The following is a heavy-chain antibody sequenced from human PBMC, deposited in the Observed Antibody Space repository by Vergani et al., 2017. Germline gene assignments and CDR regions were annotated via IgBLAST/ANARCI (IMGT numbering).Heavy chain of an antibody. CDR1: GFTFSSYA. V-gene: IGHV3-23*01. CDR2: ISGSGGST. CDR3: ARDHDYGDYFAGGDY. Sequence: EVQLLESGGGLVQPGGSLRLSCAASGFTFSSYAMSWVRQAPGKGLEWVSAISGSGGSTYYADSVKGRFTISRDNSKNTLYLQMNSLRAEDTAVYYCARDHDYGDYFAGGDYWGQGTLVTVSS. D-gene: IGHD4-17*01. J-gene: IGHJ4*02.